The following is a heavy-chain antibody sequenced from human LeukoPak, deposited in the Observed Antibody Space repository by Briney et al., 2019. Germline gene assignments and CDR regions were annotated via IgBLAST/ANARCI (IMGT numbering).Heavy chain of an antibody. V-gene: IGHV1-46*01. J-gene: IGHJ5*02. CDR1: GYTFTSYY. CDR3: ARGVTMVRGVIISPWFDP. D-gene: IGHD3-10*01. Sequence: ASVKVSCEASGYTFTSYYMHWVRQAPGQGLEWMGIINPSGGSTSYAQKFQGRVTMTRDTSTSTVYMELSSLRSEDTAVYYCARGVTMVRGVIISPWFDPWGQGTLVTVSS. CDR2: INPSGGST.